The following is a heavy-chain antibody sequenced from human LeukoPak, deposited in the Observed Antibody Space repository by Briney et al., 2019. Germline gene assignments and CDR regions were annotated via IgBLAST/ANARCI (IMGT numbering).Heavy chain of an antibody. Sequence: GGSLRLSCPASGFTFSNYWMNWVRQAPGKGLVWISRINSDGSSTSYADSVKGRFTISRDNAKNTLYLQINSLRVEDTAVFYCARGVGGYYGMDVWGRGTTVTVSS. V-gene: IGHV3-74*01. CDR3: ARGVGGYYGMDV. D-gene: IGHD1-26*01. CDR2: INSDGSST. CDR1: GFTFSNYW. J-gene: IGHJ6*02.